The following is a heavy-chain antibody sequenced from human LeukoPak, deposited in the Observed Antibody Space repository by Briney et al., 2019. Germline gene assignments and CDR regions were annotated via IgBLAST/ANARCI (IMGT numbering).Heavy chain of an antibody. CDR2: IYHSGIT. D-gene: IGHD3-10*01. J-gene: IGHJ4*02. CDR3: ARDRGGSGNFDY. Sequence: PSQTLSLTCTVSGGSISSGDFYWSWIRQPPEKGLEYIGYIYHSGITFYNPSLKSRVTISMDTSKNQFSLKLSSVTAADTAVYYCARDRGGSGNFDYWGQGTLVTVSS. CDR1: GGSISSGDFY. V-gene: IGHV4-30-4*01.